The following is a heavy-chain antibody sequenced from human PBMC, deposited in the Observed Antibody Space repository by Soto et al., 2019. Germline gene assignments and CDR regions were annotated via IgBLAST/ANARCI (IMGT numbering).Heavy chain of an antibody. CDR2: INAGNGNT. D-gene: IGHD1-26*01. Sequence: ASVKVSCKASGYTFXSYAMHWVRLAPGQRLEWMGWINAGNGNTKYSQKSQGRVTITRDTSASTAYMELSSLRSEDTAVCYCARGGSLYWYFDLWGRGTLVTVSS. V-gene: IGHV1-3*01. J-gene: IGHJ2*01. CDR1: GYTFXSYA. CDR3: ARGGSLYWYFDL.